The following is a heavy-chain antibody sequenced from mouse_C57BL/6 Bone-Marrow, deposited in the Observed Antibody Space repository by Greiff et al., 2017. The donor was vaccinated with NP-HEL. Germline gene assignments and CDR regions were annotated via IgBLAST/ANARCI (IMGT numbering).Heavy chain of an antibody. J-gene: IGHJ4*01. Sequence: QVQLQQSGAELVRPGTSVKVSCKASGYAFTNYLIEWVKQRPGQGLEWIGVINPGSGGTNYNEKFKGKATLTADKSSSTAYMQLSSLTSEDSAVYFCARYYGPPYAMDYWGQGTSVTVSS. CDR3: ARYYGPPYAMDY. V-gene: IGHV1-54*01. CDR2: INPGSGGT. D-gene: IGHD1-1*01. CDR1: GYAFTNYL.